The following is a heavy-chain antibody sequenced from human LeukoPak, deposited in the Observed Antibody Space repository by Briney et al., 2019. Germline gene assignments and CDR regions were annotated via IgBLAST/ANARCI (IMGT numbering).Heavy chain of an antibody. J-gene: IGHJ4*02. CDR3: ASKGGSSNFDY. CDR2: MNPNSGNT. CDR1: GYTFSSYD. D-gene: IGHD1-26*01. V-gene: IGHV1-8*01. Sequence: GVSVKVSCKASGYTFSSYDINWVRQATGRGLEWMGWMNPNSGNTGYAQKFQGRVAMTRNTSISTAYMELSSLRSEDTAVYYCASKGGSSNFDYWGQGTLVTVSS.